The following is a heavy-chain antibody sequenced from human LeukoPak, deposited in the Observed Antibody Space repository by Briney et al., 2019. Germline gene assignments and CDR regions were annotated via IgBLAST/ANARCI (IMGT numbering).Heavy chain of an antibody. J-gene: IGHJ4*02. CDR2: IRYDGRNK. V-gene: IGHV3-30*02. D-gene: IGHD3-9*01. Sequence: GGSLRLSCAASGLTFRNYGMHWARHAPGRAREGVGFIRYDGRNKLYTDFVKGRFTIPRHNSKNTLYLQMNSLRAEDTAVYNCAKDRRRDDVLTGSFSDWGQGTLVTVSS. CDR3: AKDRRRDDVLTGSFSD. CDR1: GLTFRNYG.